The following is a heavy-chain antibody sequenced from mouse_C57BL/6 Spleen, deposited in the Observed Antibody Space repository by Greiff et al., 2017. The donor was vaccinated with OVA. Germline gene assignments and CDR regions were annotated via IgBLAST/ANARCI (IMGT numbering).Heavy chain of an antibody. J-gene: IGHJ4*01. CDR1: GYTFTDYE. V-gene: IGHV1-15*01. CDR2: IDPETGGT. CDR3: TRLPGVGAMDY. Sequence: QVQLQQSGAELVRPGASVTMSCKASGYTFTDYEMHWVKQTPVHGLEWIGAIDPETGGTDYNQKFKGKAILTADKSSSTAYMELRSLTSEDSAVYYCTRLPGVGAMDYWGQGTSVTVAS. D-gene: IGHD1-1*01.